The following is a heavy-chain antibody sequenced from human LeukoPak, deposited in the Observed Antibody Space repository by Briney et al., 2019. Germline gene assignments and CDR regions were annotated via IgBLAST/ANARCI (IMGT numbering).Heavy chain of an antibody. V-gene: IGHV3-74*01. D-gene: IGHD6-6*01. Sequence: GGSLRLSCAASGFTFSRHWMHWVRQVPGKGLEWVSRINNDGRTTSYADVVRGRFTISRDNAKNSLYLQMNSLRAEDTAVYYCAGDSSSSLFDPWGQGTLVTVSS. J-gene: IGHJ5*02. CDR3: AGDSSSSLFDP. CDR1: GFTFSRHW. CDR2: INNDGRTT.